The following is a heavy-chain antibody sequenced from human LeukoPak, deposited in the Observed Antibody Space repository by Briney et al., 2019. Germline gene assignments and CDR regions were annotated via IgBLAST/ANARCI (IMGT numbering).Heavy chain of an antibody. Sequence: QPGRSLRLSCAASGFTFSSYGMHWVRQAPGKGLEWVAVTSYDGSIKHYADSVKGRFTISRGNSKNTLYLQMNSLRAEDTAVYYCAKVPNFFYGSGSYYFDYWGQGTLVTVSS. CDR2: TSYDGSIK. J-gene: IGHJ4*02. D-gene: IGHD3-10*01. CDR3: AKVPNFFYGSGSYYFDY. V-gene: IGHV3-30*18. CDR1: GFTFSSYG.